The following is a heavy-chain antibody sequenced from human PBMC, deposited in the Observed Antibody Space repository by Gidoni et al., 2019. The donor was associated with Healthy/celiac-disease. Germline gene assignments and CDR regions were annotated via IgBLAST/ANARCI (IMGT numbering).Heavy chain of an antibody. CDR3: NGQLVGYYYYGMDV. V-gene: IGHV1-69*01. D-gene: IGHD6-13*01. CDR1: GGTSSSYA. CDR2: IIPIFGTA. J-gene: IGHJ6*02. Sequence: QVKLVLSGAEEKTPGSSVKVSCKASGGTSSSYAISRVLQAPVQGLVWIGGIIPIFGTANDAHKFQGRVTITADESTSTAYMELSSLRSEDTAVYYCNGQLVGYYYYGMDVWGQGTTVTVSS.